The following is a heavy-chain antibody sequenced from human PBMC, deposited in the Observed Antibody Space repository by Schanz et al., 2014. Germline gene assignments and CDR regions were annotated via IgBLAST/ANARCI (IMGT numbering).Heavy chain of an antibody. V-gene: IGHV4-31*11. J-gene: IGHJ6*02. CDR3: ARGGRYCSGGGCLYPYNYYGMDV. D-gene: IGHD2-15*01. CDR1: GGSISSGGYY. CDR2: ISYSGST. Sequence: QVQLQESGPGLVKPSGTLSLTCAVSGGSISSGGYYWSWIRQHPGKGLEWIGFISYSGSTYYNPSLKSRVTISVDTSKNQFSLNLSSATAADTAVYYCARGGRYCSGGGCLYPYNYYGMDVWGQGTTVTVSS.